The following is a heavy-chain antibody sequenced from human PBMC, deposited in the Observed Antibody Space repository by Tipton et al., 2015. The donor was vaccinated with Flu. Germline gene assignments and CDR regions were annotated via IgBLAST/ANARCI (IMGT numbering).Heavy chain of an antibody. D-gene: IGHD2-2*01. Sequence: LSLTCAVSGYSISSGYYWGWIRQPPGKGLEWIGSIYHSGSTYYNPSLKSRVTISVDTSKNQFSLKLSSVTAADTAVYYCAVVAEGFDYWGQGTLVTVSS. J-gene: IGHJ4*02. CDR2: IYHSGST. V-gene: IGHV4-38-2*01. CDR3: AVVAEGFDY. CDR1: GYSISSGYY.